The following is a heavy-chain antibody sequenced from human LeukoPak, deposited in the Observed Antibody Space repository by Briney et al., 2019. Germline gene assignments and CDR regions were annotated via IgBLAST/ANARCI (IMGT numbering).Heavy chain of an antibody. J-gene: IGHJ4*02. V-gene: IGHV3-48*04. CDR3: ARTVYSSGRQKWLEFDY. D-gene: IGHD6-19*01. CDR1: GFTFSTHS. CDR2: ISSSSSTI. Sequence: PGGSLRLSCGASGFTFSTHSMNWVRQAPGKGLEWVSYISSSSSTIYYADSVKGRFTISRDNAKNSLYLQMNSLRAEDTAVYYCARTVYSSGRQKWLEFDYWGQGTLVTVSS.